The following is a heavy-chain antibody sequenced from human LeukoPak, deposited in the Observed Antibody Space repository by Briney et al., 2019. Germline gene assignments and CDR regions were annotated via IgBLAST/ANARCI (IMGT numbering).Heavy chain of an antibody. D-gene: IGHD2-2*01. CDR3: ANDVCTSTRCLLYFDS. CDR2: ISGFNT. Sequence: GGSLRLSCTTSGFAFSNYAMNWVRQAPGKGPEWVSGISGFNTYYADSVKGRFTIFRDNSKNVLYLQMDRLRAEDTAVYSFANDVCTSTRCLLYFDSWGQGTLATASS. V-gene: IGHV3-23*01. CDR1: GFAFSNYA. J-gene: IGHJ4*02.